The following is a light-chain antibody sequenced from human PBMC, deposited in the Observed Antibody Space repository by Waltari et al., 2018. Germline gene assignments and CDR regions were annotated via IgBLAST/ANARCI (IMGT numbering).Light chain of an antibody. V-gene: IGKV3-15*01. J-gene: IGKJ5*01. CDR3: QQYNRWPPIT. CDR2: DAS. Sequence: EVVMTQSPATLSVFPGESATLSCRASQTVSSNLAWYQQRPGHAPRLLIFDASTRAPSVPARFSGSGSGTEFTLTIRSLQSEDSAVYYCQQYNRWPPITFGQGTRLEIK. CDR1: QTVSSN.